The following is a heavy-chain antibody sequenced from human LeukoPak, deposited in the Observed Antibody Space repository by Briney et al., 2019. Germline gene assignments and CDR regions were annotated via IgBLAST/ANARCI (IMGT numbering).Heavy chain of an antibody. V-gene: IGHV4-31*03. J-gene: IGHJ3*02. CDR3: ARDSRTIFGVVNQIRHAFDI. CDR1: GGSISSGGYY. CDR2: IYYSGST. D-gene: IGHD3-3*01. Sequence: SETLSLTCTVSGGSISSGGYYWSWIRQHPGKGLEWIGYIYYSGSTYYNPSLKSRVTISVDTSKNQFSLKLSSVTAADTAVYYCARDSRTIFGVVNQIRHAFDIWGQGTMVTVSS.